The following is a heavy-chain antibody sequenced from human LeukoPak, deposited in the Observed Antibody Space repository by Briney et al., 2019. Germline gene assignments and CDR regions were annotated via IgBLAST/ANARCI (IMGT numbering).Heavy chain of an antibody. Sequence: SETLSLTCTVSGYSISSGYYWGWIRQPPGKGLEWIGSIYNSGGTYYNPSLKSRVTISVDTSKNQFSLKLSSVTAADTAVYYCARGPTTMVRGVIINSHYYYYMDVWGKGTTVTVSS. CDR1: GYSISSGYY. J-gene: IGHJ6*03. CDR2: IYNSGGT. V-gene: IGHV4-38-2*02. D-gene: IGHD3-10*01. CDR3: ARGPTTMVRGVIINSHYYYYMDV.